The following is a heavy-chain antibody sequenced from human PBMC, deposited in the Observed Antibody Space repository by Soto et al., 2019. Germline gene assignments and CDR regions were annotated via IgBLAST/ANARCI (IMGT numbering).Heavy chain of an antibody. D-gene: IGHD2-15*01. Sequence: GASVKVSCKASGGTFSSYVISWVRQAPGQGPEWMGGIIPMYGTVNYAQKFQDRVTIIADTSTSTAYMELSSLRSEDTAVYYCARDLGGCSGGSCRYNWFDPWGQGTLVTVS. CDR3: ARDLGGCSGGSCRYNWFDP. CDR1: GGTFSSYV. J-gene: IGHJ5*02. CDR2: IIPMYGTV. V-gene: IGHV1-69*06.